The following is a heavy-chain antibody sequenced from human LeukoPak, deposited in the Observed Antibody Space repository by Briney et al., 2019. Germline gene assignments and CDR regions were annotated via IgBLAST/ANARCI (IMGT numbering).Heavy chain of an antibody. CDR1: GFTFSSYA. V-gene: IGHV3-23*01. D-gene: IGHD3-10*01. J-gene: IGHJ4*02. CDR2: IGYSGGDI. CDR3: ATLTGGY. Sequence: PGGSLRLSCAASGFTFSSYAMTWVHQAPGKGLEWVSVIGYSGGDIQYADSVKGRFTISRDNSKNTLYVQMDSLRADDTAVYYCATLTGGYWGQGTLVTVSS.